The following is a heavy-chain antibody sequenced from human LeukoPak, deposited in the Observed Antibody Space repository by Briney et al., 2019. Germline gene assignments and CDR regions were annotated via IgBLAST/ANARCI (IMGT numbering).Heavy chain of an antibody. CDR1: GYTFTSYG. V-gene: IGHV1-69*13. J-gene: IGHJ6*02. CDR3: ASYYCSGGSCYYYYGMDV. Sequence: SVNVSCKASGYTFTSYGISWVRQAPGQGLEWMGGIIPIFGTANYAQKFQGRVTITADESTSTAYMELSGLRSEDTAVYYCASYYCSGGSCYYYYGMDVWGQGTTVTVSS. CDR2: IIPIFGTA. D-gene: IGHD2-15*01.